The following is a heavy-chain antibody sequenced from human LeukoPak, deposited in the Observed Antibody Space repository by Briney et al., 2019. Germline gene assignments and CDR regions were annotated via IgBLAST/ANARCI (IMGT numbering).Heavy chain of an antibody. Sequence: SETLSLTCAVYGGSFSGYYWSWIRQPPGKGLEWIGYIYYSGSTYYNPSLKSRVTISVDTSKNQFSLKLSSVTAADTAVYYCARSLGAIRFLEWLLFYWGQGTLVTVSS. CDR3: ARSLGAIRFLEWLLFY. J-gene: IGHJ4*02. CDR2: IYYSGST. V-gene: IGHV4-34*09. D-gene: IGHD3-3*01. CDR1: GGSFSGYY.